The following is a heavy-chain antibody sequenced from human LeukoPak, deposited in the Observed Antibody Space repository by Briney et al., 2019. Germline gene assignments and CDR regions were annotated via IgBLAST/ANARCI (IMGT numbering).Heavy chain of an antibody. Sequence: GGSLRLSCAASGFTFSSYEMNWVRQAPGKGLEWVSYISSSGSTIYYADSVKGRFTISRDNAKNSLYLQMNSLGAEDTAVYYCARVFRDIVVVPAAMTVPSVHIDYYYGMDVWGQGTTVTVSS. CDR3: ARVFRDIVVVPAAMTVPSVHIDYYYGMDV. V-gene: IGHV3-48*03. CDR1: GFTFSSYE. D-gene: IGHD2-2*01. CDR2: ISSSGSTI. J-gene: IGHJ6*02.